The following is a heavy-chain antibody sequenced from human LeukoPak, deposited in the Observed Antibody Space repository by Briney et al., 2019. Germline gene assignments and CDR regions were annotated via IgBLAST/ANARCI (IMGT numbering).Heavy chain of an antibody. CDR1: GFTFSSYG. CDR3: AKDGSAYCGGDCYSYYYYYMDV. J-gene: IGHJ6*03. V-gene: IGHV3-30*02. D-gene: IGHD2-21*01. Sequence: PGGSLRLSCAASGFTFSSYGMHWVRQAPDKGLEWVAVIWYSGNKEYYADSVRGRFTISRDNSKNTLYLQMNSLRVEDTAMYYCAKDGSAYCGGDCYSYYYYYMDVWGKGTTVTVSS. CDR2: IWYSGNKE.